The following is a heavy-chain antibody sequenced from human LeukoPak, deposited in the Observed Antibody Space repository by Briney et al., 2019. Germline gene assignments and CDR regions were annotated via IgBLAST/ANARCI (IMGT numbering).Heavy chain of an antibody. CDR2: IRSKAYGGTT. J-gene: IGHJ4*02. CDR3: TSSLAGSGWIRVGD. D-gene: IGHD6-19*01. CDR1: GFSFGDYA. V-gene: IGHV3-49*04. Sequence: PGGSLRLSCIDSGFSFGDYAMSWVHQAPGKGLEWVGFIRSKAYGGTTEYAASVKGRFIISRDDSKSIAYLQMNSLKTEDTAVYYCTSSLAGSGWIRVGDWGQGTLVTVSS.